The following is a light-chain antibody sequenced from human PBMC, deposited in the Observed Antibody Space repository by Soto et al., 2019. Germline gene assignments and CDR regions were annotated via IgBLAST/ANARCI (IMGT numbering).Light chain of an antibody. J-gene: IGKJ5*01. CDR2: DAS. Sequence: DIQMTQSPSILSASVGDRVTITCRASQSISSWLAWYQQRPGKAPKLLIYDASRLPSGVPSRFSGSGSGTEFTLTISSLQPDDFATYYCQQYHSYSVTFGQGTRLEIK. CDR3: QQYHSYSVT. V-gene: IGKV1-5*01. CDR1: QSISSW.